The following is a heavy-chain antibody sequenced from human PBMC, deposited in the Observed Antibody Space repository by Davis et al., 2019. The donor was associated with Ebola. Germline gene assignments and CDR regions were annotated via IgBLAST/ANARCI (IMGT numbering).Heavy chain of an antibody. CDR2: IYNSGTT. V-gene: IGHV4-59*11. CDR1: GGSISSHY. D-gene: IGHD4-23*01. J-gene: IGHJ4*02. Sequence: MPSETLSLTCTVSGGSISSHYWSWIRQPPGQGLEWIGYIYNSGTTNYNPSLKSRVTISLDTPKNQFTLKLSSVTAADTAVYYCARVGGSGNYDLEALDSWGQGTLVTVSS. CDR3: ARVGGSGNYDLEALDS.